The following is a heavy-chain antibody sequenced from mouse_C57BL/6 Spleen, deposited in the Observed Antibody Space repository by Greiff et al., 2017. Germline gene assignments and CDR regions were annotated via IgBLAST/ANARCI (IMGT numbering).Heavy chain of an antibody. V-gene: IGHV5-17*01. J-gene: IGHJ4*01. Sequence: EVKLVESGGGLVKPGGSLKLSCAASGFTFSDYGMHWVRQAPEKGLEWVAYISSGSSTIYYADTLKGRFTISRDNAKSNLFLQMTSLRSEDTAMYYCAKTSVVATPYAMDYWGQGTSVTVSS. CDR2: ISSGSSTI. CDR1: GFTFSDYG. CDR3: AKTSVVATPYAMDY. D-gene: IGHD1-1*01.